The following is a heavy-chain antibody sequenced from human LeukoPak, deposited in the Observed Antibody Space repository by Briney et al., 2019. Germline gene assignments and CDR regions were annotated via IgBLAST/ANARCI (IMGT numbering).Heavy chain of an antibody. V-gene: IGHV4-59*08. CDR2: IYYSGST. J-gene: IGHJ3*02. CDR3: ARLPDQGAFDI. CDR1: GGSISSYY. Sequence: ASETLSLTCTVSGGSISSYYWSWIRQPPGKGLEWIGYIYYSGSTNYNPSLKSRVTISVDTSKNQFSLKLSSVTAADTAVYYCARLPDQGAFDIWGQGTMVTVSS.